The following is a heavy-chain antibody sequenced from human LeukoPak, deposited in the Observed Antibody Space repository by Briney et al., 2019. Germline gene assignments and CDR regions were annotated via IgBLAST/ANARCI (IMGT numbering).Heavy chain of an antibody. Sequence: PSETLSLTCTVSGGSISSYYWSWIRQPAGKGLEWIGRIYTSGSTNYNPSLKSRVTMSVDASKNQFSLKLSSVTAADTAVYYCARGLYYYDSSGYMVGERYFDYWGQGTLVTVSS. CDR3: ARGLYYYDSSGYMVGERYFDY. D-gene: IGHD3-22*01. V-gene: IGHV4-4*07. J-gene: IGHJ4*02. CDR2: IYTSGST. CDR1: GGSISSYY.